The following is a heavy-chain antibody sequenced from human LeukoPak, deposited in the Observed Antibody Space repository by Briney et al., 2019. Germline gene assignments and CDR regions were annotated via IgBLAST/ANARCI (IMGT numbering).Heavy chain of an antibody. CDR1: GGSISSGSYY. CDR2: IYYSGST. Sequence: SETLSLTCTVSGGSISSGSYYWSWIRQPPGKGLEWIGYIYYSGSTNYNPSLKSRVTISVDTSKNQFSLKLSSVTAADTAVYYCARGRGELNYYYMDVWGKGTTVTVSS. J-gene: IGHJ6*03. D-gene: IGHD3-10*01. CDR3: ARGRGELNYYYMDV. V-gene: IGHV4-61*01.